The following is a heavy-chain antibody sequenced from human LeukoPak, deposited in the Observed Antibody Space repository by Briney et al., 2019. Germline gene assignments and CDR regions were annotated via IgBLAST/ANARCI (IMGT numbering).Heavy chain of an antibody. Sequence: GRSLRLSCAASGFIFSSYAMHWVRQAPGKGLEWVAVMSSDGGNKLYADSVNGRITISRDNSKNMVFLQMNSLRHEDTAVYYCARRMSYYGPGNYRYMYLWRKGTTVIVS. V-gene: IGHV3-30*01. CDR2: MSSDGGNK. CDR3: ARRMSYYGPGNYRYMYL. D-gene: IGHD3-10*01. CDR1: GFIFSSYA. J-gene: IGHJ6*03.